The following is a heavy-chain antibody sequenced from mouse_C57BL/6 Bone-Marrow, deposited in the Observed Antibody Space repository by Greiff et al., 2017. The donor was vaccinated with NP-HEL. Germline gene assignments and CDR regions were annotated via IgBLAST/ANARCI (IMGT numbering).Heavy chain of an antibody. CDR1: GYTFRSYG. V-gene: IGHV1-81*01. J-gene: IGHJ3*01. D-gene: IGHD4-1*01. CDR3: ARFWDRFAY. Sequence: VKLMESGAELARPGASVKLSCKASGYTFRSYGISWVKQRTGQGLEWIGEIYPRSGNTYYNEKFEGKATLTADKSSSTAYMELRSLTSEDSAVYFCARFWDRFAYWGQGTLVTVSA. CDR2: IYPRSGNT.